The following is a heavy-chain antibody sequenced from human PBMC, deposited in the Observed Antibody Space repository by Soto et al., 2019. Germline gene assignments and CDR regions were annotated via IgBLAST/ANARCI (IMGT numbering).Heavy chain of an antibody. V-gene: IGHV4-59*01. J-gene: IGHJ4*02. CDR1: GGSISSYY. Sequence: SETLSLTCTVSGGSISSYYWSWIRQPPGKGLEWIGYIYYSGSTNYNPSLKSRVTISVDTSKNQFSLKLSSVTAADTAVYYCARQAREGYNSAGYWGQGTLVTVSS. CDR3: ARQAREGYNSAGY. CDR2: IYYSGST. D-gene: IGHD5-12*01.